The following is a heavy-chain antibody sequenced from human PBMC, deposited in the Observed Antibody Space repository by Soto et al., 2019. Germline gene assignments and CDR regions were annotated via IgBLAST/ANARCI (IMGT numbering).Heavy chain of an antibody. Sequence: GGSLRLSCTASGFIFSDYYMGWIRQAPGKGLEWVSYIRSGGSIKYYSDSVRGRFIISRDNAKNSVFLQMDSLSVEDTAVYYCVRDRLATHYYFHYCGQGALVTVSS. CDR1: GFIFSDYY. D-gene: IGHD3-16*01. CDR3: VRDRLATHYYFHY. J-gene: IGHJ4*02. CDR2: IRSGGSIK. V-gene: IGHV3-11*01.